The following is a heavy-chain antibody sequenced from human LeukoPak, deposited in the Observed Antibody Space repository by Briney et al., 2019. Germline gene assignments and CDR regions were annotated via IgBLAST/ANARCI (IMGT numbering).Heavy chain of an antibody. V-gene: IGHV3-53*01. Sequence: PGGSLRLSCAASGFTVSSNYMSWVRQAPGKGLEWVSVIYSGGSTYYADSVKGRFTISRDSSKNTLYFQMNSLRAEDTAVHYCARGVGGYDLLAYYYYYYMDVWGKGTTVTVSS. D-gene: IGHD5-12*01. J-gene: IGHJ6*03. CDR2: IYSGGST. CDR3: ARGVGGYDLLAYYYYYYMDV. CDR1: GFTVSSNY.